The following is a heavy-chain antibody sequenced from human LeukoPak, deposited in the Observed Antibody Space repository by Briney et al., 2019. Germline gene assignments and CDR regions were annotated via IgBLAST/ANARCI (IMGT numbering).Heavy chain of an antibody. CDR3: AKGIAAAGTAAYYYYMDV. CDR1: GGSISSYY. CDR2: IYTSGST. J-gene: IGHJ6*03. Sequence: SETLSLTCTVSGGSISSYYWSWIRQPAGKGLEWIGRIYTSGSTNYNPSLKSRVTMSVGTSKNQFSLKLSSVTAADTAVYYCAKGIAAAGTAAYYYYMDVWGKGTTVTISS. V-gene: IGHV4-4*07. D-gene: IGHD6-13*01.